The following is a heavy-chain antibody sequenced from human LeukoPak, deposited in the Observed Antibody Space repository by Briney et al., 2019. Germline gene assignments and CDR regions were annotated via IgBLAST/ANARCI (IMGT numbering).Heavy chain of an antibody. CDR2: IYYSGST. CDR3: ARYRGKTTVSSLDWFDP. J-gene: IGHJ5*02. Sequence: SETLSLTCTVSGGSISSYYWSWIRQPPGKGLEWIGYIYYSGSTKYNPSFKSRVTISVDTSKDQFSLKLSSVTAADTAVYYCARYRGKTTVSSLDWFDPWGQGTLVTVSS. V-gene: IGHV4-59*01. D-gene: IGHD4-11*01. CDR1: GGSISSYY.